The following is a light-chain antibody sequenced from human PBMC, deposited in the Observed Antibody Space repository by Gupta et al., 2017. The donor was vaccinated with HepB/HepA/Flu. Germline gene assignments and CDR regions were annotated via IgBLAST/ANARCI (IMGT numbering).Light chain of an antibody. J-gene: IGLJ2*01. V-gene: IGLV3-21*04. CDR3: QVWDSSNESAV. CDR1: NIGTKG. Sequence: SSVLTQPPPASVAPGKTASITCGGNNIGTKGVHWYQQKPGQAPVMVIENDSDRPSGIPERLSGSTSGSTATRTISRVEAGEEAEDYCQVWDSSNESAVFGGGTKLTVL. CDR2: NDS.